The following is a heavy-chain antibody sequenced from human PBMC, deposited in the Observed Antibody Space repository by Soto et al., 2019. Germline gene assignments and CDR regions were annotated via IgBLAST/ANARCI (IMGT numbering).Heavy chain of an antibody. D-gene: IGHD5-12*01. J-gene: IGHJ4*02. CDR2: ITGSDGRT. CDR1: GFTFATYT. Sequence: EVQLLESGGGLVQPGGSLRLSCAASGFTFATYTMSWVRQTPGKGLEWVSAITGSDGRTYYAHSVKGRFTISRDNSKNTPYLQMNSLGAEDAAVYYCAKNSAATIRVGFDYWGQGTLVTVSS. V-gene: IGHV3-23*01. CDR3: AKNSAATIRVGFDY.